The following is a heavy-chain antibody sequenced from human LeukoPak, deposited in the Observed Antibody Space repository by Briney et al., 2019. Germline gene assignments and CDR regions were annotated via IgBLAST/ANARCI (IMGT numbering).Heavy chain of an antibody. J-gene: IGHJ5*02. CDR1: GFTFSNAW. CDR3: TTETPYSSSWYWFDP. V-gene: IGHV3-15*01. D-gene: IGHD6-13*01. Sequence: RPGGSLRLSCAASGFTFSNAWMSWVRQAPGKGLEWVGRIKSKTDGGTTDYAAPVKGRFTISRDDSKNTLYLQMNSLKTEDTAVYYCTTETPYSSSWYWFDPWGQGTLVTVSS. CDR2: IKSKTDGGTT.